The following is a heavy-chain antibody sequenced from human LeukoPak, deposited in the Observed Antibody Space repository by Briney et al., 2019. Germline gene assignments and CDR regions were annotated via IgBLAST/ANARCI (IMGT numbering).Heavy chain of an antibody. J-gene: IGHJ4*02. V-gene: IGHV1-8*01. CDR3: ARAIAVAGTGVDY. CDR1: GYTFTSYD. Sequence: ASVKVSCKASGYTFTSYDINWVRQATGQGLEWMGWMNPNSGNTGYAQKFQGRVTMTRNTSTSTAYMELSSLRSEDTAVYYCARAIAVAGTGVDYWGQGTLVTVSS. CDR2: MNPNSGNT. D-gene: IGHD6-19*01.